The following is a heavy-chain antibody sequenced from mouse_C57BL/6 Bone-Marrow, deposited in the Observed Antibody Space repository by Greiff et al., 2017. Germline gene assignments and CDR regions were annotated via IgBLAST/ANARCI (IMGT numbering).Heavy chain of an antibody. CDR3: ARERSSGYLAY. CDR2: IYPRSGNT. J-gene: IGHJ3*01. V-gene: IGHV1-81*01. CDR1: GYTFTSYG. D-gene: IGHD3-2*02. Sequence: QVHVKQSGAELARPGASVKLSCKASGYTFTSYGISWVKQRTGQGLEWIGEIYPRSGNTYYNEKFKGKATLTAYKSSSTAYMELRSLTSEDSAVYFCARERSSGYLAYWGQGTLVTVSA.